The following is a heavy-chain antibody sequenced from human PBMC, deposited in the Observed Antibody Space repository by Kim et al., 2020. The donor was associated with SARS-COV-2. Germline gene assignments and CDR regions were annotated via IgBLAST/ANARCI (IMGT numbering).Heavy chain of an antibody. CDR3: ARDGSEDFWSGYYLMWGRGKGNYYGMDV. Sequence: GGSLRLSCAASGFTFSSYSMNWVRQAPGKGLEWVSSISSSSSSYIYYADSVKGRFTISRDNAKNSLYLQMNSLRAEDTAVYYCARDGSEDFWSGYYLMWGRGKGNYYGMDVWGQGTTVTVSS. CDR1: GFTFSSYS. CDR2: ISSSSSSYI. J-gene: IGHJ6*02. D-gene: IGHD3-3*01. V-gene: IGHV3-21*01.